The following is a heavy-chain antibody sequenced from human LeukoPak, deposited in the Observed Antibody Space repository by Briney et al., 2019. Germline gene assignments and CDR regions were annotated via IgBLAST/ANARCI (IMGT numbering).Heavy chain of an antibody. CDR1: GFTFSSYG. CDR2: ISYDGSNK. V-gene: IGHV3-30*18. D-gene: IGHD6-19*01. CDR3: VKISEADSSGWTY. J-gene: IGHJ4*02. Sequence: PGGSLRLSCVASGFTFSSYGMHWVRQAPGKGLEWVAIISYDGSNKYYADSVKGRFTISRDNSKNTLYLQMNSLRAEDTAVYYCVKISEADSSGWTYWGQGTLVTVSS.